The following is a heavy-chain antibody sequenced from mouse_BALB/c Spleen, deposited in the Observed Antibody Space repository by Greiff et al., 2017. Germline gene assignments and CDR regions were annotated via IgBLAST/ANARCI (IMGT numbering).Heavy chain of an antibody. D-gene: IGHD1-2*01. J-gene: IGHJ3*01. V-gene: IGHV5-15*02. CDR1: GFTFSDYG. Sequence: DVKLVESGGGLVQPGGSRKLSCAASGFTFSDYGMAWVRQAPGKGPEWVAFISNLAYSIYYADTVTGRFTISRENAKNTLYLEMSSLRSEDTAMYYCARGITTAGAWFAYWGQGTLVTVSA. CDR3: ARGITTAGAWFAY. CDR2: ISNLAYSI.